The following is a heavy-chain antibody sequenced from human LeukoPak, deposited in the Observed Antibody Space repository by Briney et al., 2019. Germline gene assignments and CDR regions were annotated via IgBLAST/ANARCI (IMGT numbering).Heavy chain of an antibody. CDR1: GFTFSNYG. V-gene: IGHV3-30*18. Sequence: PGGSLRLSCAASGFTFSNYGMHWVRQAPGKGLEWVAVVSDDGGNKYYVDSVKGRFTISRDNSKNTLYLQMNSLRTEDTAVYYCAKDYGIVVVANWFDPWGQGTLVTVSS. D-gene: IGHD3-22*01. CDR3: AKDYGIVVVANWFDP. J-gene: IGHJ5*02. CDR2: VSDDGGNK.